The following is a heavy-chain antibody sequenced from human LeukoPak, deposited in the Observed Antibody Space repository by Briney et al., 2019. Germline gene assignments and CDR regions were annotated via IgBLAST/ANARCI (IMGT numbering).Heavy chain of an antibody. V-gene: IGHV1-18*01. Sequence: ASVKVSCKASGYTFTSYGISWVRQAPGQGLEWMGWISAYNGNTNYAQKLQGRVTMTRNTSISTAYMELSSLRSEDTAVYYCARGESRILYSSIFDYYGMDVWGQGTTVTVSS. D-gene: IGHD2-8*01. J-gene: IGHJ6*02. CDR3: ARGESRILYSSIFDYYGMDV. CDR1: GYTFTSYG. CDR2: ISAYNGNT.